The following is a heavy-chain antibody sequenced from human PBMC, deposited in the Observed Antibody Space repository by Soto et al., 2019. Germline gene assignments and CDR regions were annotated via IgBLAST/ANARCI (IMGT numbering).Heavy chain of an antibody. CDR3: VQRAAHRGNWDGGYFDA. V-gene: IGHV2-5*02. D-gene: IGHD1-1*01. CDR2: IYWDDDK. CDR1: GFSLSTNGVG. Sequence: QITLRESGPARVRPTQPLTLTCVFSGFSLSTNGVGVGWIRQPPGKALEYLALIYWDDDKSYNPSPKSRLAIAKDTSKNQGALTITTVDPVDTATYFCVQRAAHRGNWDGGYFDAWGQGALVTVSS. J-gene: IGHJ4*02.